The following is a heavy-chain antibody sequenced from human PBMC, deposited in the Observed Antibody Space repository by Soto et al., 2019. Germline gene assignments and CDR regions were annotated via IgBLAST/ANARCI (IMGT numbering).Heavy chain of an antibody. CDR3: ASDSVAGAMDV. J-gene: IGHJ6*02. D-gene: IGHD6-19*01. CDR1: GGSISSYY. V-gene: IGHV4-59*12. CDR2: IYYSGST. Sequence: PSETLSLTFTVSGGSISSYYWSWIRQPPGKGLEWIGYIYYSGSTNYNPSLKSRVTISVDTSKNQFSLKLSSVTAAETAVYYCASDSVAGAMDVRGQGTTVTVS.